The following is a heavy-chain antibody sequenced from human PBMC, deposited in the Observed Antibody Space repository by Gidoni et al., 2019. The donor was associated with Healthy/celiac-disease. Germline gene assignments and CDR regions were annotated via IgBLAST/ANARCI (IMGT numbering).Heavy chain of an antibody. Sequence: QVQLVESGGGVVQPGRSLRLSCAGSGCTFSNYGMHWVRQAPGKGLEWVAVISYDGSNKYYADSVKGRFTISRDNSKNTLYLQMNSLRAEDTAVYYCARGRPWIQLWLTIDYWGQGTLVTVSS. V-gene: IGHV3-30*03. CDR1: GCTFSNYG. CDR2: ISYDGSNK. D-gene: IGHD5-18*01. CDR3: ARGRPWIQLWLTIDY. J-gene: IGHJ4*02.